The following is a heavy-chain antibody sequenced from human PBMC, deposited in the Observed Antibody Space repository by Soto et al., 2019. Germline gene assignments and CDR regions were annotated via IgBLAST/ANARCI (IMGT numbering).Heavy chain of an antibody. J-gene: IGHJ5*02. D-gene: IGHD2-2*01. V-gene: IGHV4-4*02. CDR2: THHSGST. CDR1: GDSVRSNYW. CDR3: ARNGDCSTSRCNVYWLDP. Sequence: QVQLQESGPGLVKPSGTLSLTCAVSGDSVRSNYWWSWVRLSPGKGLEWIGETHHSGSTHYNPSLTGRVTISVDKSSNHFSRDLTSVTAADTAIYFCARNGDCSTSRCNVYWLDPWSRGSLVTFS.